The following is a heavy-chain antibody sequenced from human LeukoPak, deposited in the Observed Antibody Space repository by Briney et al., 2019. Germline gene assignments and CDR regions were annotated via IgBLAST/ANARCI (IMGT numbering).Heavy chain of an antibody. CDR1: GFSFSSFY. CDR2: ISHDGGGE. CDR3: ARQQEAFDI. J-gene: IGHJ3*02. V-gene: IGHV3-30-3*01. Sequence: GGSLRLPCAASGFSFSSFYMHWVRQAPGKGLEWVAYISHDGGGEHYADSVKGRFTVSRDNSNNTVFLRMNSLRSEDTALYYCARQQEAFDIWGQGTMVTVSS.